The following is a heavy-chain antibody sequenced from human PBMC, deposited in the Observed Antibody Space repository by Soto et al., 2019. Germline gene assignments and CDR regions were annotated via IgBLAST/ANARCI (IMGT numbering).Heavy chain of an antibody. V-gene: IGHV4-30-4*01. D-gene: IGHD3-22*01. CDR3: ARAFDDSSGYYGGLGY. J-gene: IGHJ4*02. Sequence: QVQLQESGPGLVKPSQTLSLTCTVSGGSISSGDYYWSWIRQPPGKGLEWIGYIYYSGSTYYNPSLNNRITRSVDAPKNQLALKLSSVTAGDTAVYYCARAFDDSSGYYGGLGYWGQGTLVTVSS. CDR1: GGSISSGDYY. CDR2: IYYSGST.